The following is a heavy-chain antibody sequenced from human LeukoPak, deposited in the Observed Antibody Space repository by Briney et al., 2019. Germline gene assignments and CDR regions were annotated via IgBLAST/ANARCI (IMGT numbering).Heavy chain of an antibody. D-gene: IGHD6-13*01. V-gene: IGHV3-74*01. CDR2: INSDGSST. CDR3: ARFVSAASTGDY. Sequence: PGGSLRLSCSASGFTFSSYWMHWVRQAPGKGLVWVSRINSDGSSTSYADSVKGRFTISRDNAKNTLYLQMNSLRAEDTAVYYCARFVSAASTGDYWGQGTLVTVSS. J-gene: IGHJ4*02. CDR1: GFTFSSYW.